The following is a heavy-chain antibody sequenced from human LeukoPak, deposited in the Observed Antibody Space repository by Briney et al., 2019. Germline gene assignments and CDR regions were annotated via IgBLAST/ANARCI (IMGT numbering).Heavy chain of an antibody. CDR3: ARGGRYYDILTGYYHGGWFDP. D-gene: IGHD3-9*01. CDR2: IYYSGST. CDR1: GGSISSTNYH. Sequence: PSETLSLTCTVSGGSISSTNYHWGWIRQPPGKGLEWIGSIYYSGSTYYNPSLKSRVTISVDTSKNQFSLRLSSVTAADTAVYYCARGGRYYDILTGYYHGGWFDPWGQGTLVTVSS. V-gene: IGHV4-39*01. J-gene: IGHJ5*02.